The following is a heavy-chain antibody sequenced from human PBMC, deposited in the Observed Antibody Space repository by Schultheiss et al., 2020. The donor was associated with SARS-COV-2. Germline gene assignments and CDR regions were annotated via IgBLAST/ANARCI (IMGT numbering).Heavy chain of an antibody. J-gene: IGHJ4*02. D-gene: IGHD2-15*01. CDR2: IIPIFGTA. CDR3: ARMGCSGGSCSPHFDY. Sequence: SVKVSCKASGGTFSSYAISWVRQAPGQGLEWMGGIIPIFGTANYAQKFQGRVTITADESTSTAYMELSSLRSEDTAVYYCARMGCSGGSCSPHFDYWGQGTLVTVSS. V-gene: IGHV1-69*13. CDR1: GGTFSSYA.